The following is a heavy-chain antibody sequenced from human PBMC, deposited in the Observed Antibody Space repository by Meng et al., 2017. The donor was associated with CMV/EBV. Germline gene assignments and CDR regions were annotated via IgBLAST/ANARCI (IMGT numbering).Heavy chain of an antibody. V-gene: IGHV1-46*01. CDR1: GYTFTSYG. CDR2: INPSGGST. D-gene: IGHD6-13*01. CDR3: ASTITYSIAAAGRNWFDP. J-gene: IGHJ5*02. Sequence: ASVKVSCKASGYTFTSYGISWVRQAPGQGLEWMGIINPSGGSTSYAQKFQGRVTMTRDTSTSTVHMELSSLRSEDTAVYYCASTITYSIAAAGRNWFDPWGQGTLVTVS.